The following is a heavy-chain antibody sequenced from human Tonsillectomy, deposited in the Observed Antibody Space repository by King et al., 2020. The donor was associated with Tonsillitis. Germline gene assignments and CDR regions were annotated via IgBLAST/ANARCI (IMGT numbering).Heavy chain of an antibody. Sequence: VQLVQSGAEVKKPGESLRISCKGSGYSFTSYCISWVRQIPGKGLEWMVRIDPSDSYTNYSPSFQGHFTISADKSICTAYLQWSSLEASDTAMYYCARHVVDGSSTKDYYYYYYMDVWGKGTTVTVSS. CDR1: GYSFTSYC. D-gene: IGHD2-21*01. V-gene: IGHV5-10-1*03. CDR2: IDPSDSYT. J-gene: IGHJ6*03. CDR3: ARHVVDGSSTKDYYYYYYMDV.